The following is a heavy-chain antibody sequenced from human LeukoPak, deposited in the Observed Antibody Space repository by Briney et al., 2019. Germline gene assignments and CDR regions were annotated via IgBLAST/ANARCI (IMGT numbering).Heavy chain of an antibody. CDR3: ARDLSVAAPYYYYYYMDV. V-gene: IGHV3-30-3*01. CDR2: ISYDGSNK. J-gene: IGHJ6*03. Sequence: PGGSLRLSCAASGFTFSSYAMHWVRQAPGKGLEWVAVISYDGSNKYYADSVKGRFTISRDNSKNTLYLQMNSLRAEDTAVYYCARDLSVAAPYYYYYYMDVWGKGTTVTVSS. D-gene: IGHD6-13*01. CDR1: GFTFSSYA.